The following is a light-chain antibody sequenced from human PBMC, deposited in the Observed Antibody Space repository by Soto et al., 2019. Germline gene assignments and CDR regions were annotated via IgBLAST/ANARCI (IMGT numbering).Light chain of an antibody. Sequence: QSVLTQPASVSGSPGQSITISCTGTTSDIGSYKLVSWYQQQPGKVPRLVIYEASKRPSGVSNRFSGYKSGNTASLTISGLQADDEADYYCCSYTRSSTPYVYGTGTKLTVL. CDR3: CSYTRSSTPYV. CDR2: EAS. CDR1: TSDIGSYKL. V-gene: IGLV2-14*02. J-gene: IGLJ1*01.